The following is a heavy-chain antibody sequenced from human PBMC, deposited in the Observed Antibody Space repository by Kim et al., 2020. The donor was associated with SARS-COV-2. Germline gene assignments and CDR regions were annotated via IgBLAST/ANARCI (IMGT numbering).Heavy chain of an antibody. J-gene: IGHJ4*02. CDR3: AKDRGYSYGDFDY. D-gene: IGHD5-18*01. Sequence: YYAGSVKGRFTISRDNSKNTLYLQMNSLRAEDTAVYYCAKDRGYSYGDFDYWGQGTLVTVSS. V-gene: IGHV3-30*02.